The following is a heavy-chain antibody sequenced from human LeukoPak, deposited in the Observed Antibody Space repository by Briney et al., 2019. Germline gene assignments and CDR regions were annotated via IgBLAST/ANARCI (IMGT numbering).Heavy chain of an antibody. Sequence: AETLSLTCTVSGGSISSYYWSWIRQPPGKGLEWIGYTYYTWSTNHNPSLKSRVTISVDTSKNQFSLKLSSVTAADTAIYYCARGEYFYGSGGYGGDWLDPWGQGTLVTFPS. D-gene: IGHD3-10*01. V-gene: IGHV4-59*01. J-gene: IGHJ5*02. CDR3: ARGEYFYGSGGYGGDWLDP. CDR1: GGSISSYY. CDR2: TYYTWST.